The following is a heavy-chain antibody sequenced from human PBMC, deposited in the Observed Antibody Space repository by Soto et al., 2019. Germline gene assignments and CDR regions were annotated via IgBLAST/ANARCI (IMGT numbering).Heavy chain of an antibody. J-gene: IGHJ4*02. CDR3: ARDRLNTALYDFWSGYYDY. Sequence: GGSLRLSCAASGFTFSSYGMHWVRQAPGKGLEWVAVIWYDGSNKYYADSVKGRFTISRDNSKNTLYLQMNSLRAEDTAVYYCARDRLNTALYDFWSGYYDYWGQGTLVTVSS. D-gene: IGHD3-3*01. CDR2: IWYDGSNK. V-gene: IGHV3-33*01. CDR1: GFTFSSYG.